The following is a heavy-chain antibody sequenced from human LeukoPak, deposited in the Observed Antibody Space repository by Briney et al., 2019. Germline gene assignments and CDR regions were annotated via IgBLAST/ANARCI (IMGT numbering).Heavy chain of an antibody. V-gene: IGHV1-18*01. D-gene: IGHD3-22*01. Sequence: ASVKVSCKASGYTFNSYGISWVRQAPGQGLEWMGWISAYNGNTNYAQKVQGRVTMTTDTSTSTAYMELRSLRSDDTAVYYCARVSGHYDSSGYDAFDIWGQGTMVTVSS. J-gene: IGHJ3*02. CDR3: ARVSGHYDSSGYDAFDI. CDR1: GYTFNSYG. CDR2: ISAYNGNT.